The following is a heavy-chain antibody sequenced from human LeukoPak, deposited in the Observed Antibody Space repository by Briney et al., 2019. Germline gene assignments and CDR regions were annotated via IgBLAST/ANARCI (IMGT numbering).Heavy chain of an antibody. CDR3: ARVYLGVYYYGSSGYSHLDY. V-gene: IGHV1-2*02. D-gene: IGHD3-22*01. CDR2: INPNSGGT. CDR1: GYTFTDYY. Sequence: ASVKVSCKASGYTFTDYYMHWVRQAPGQGLEWMGWINPNSGGTNYAQKFQGRVTMTRDTSISTAYMELSRLRSGDTAVYYCARVYLGVYYYGSSGYSHLDYWGQGTLVTVSS. J-gene: IGHJ4*02.